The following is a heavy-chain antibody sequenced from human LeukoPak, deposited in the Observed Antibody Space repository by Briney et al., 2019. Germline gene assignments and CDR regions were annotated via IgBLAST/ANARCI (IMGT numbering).Heavy chain of an antibody. Sequence: ASVKVSCKASGYTFTGYYMHWVRQAPGQGLEWMGWINPNSGGTNYAQKFQGRVTMTRDTSISTAYMELSRLRSDDTAVYYCARQRYNWNYALGYYYMDVWGKGTTVTVSS. CDR3: ARQRYNWNYALGYYYMDV. V-gene: IGHV1-2*02. CDR2: INPNSGGT. CDR1: GYTFTGYY. D-gene: IGHD1-7*01. J-gene: IGHJ6*03.